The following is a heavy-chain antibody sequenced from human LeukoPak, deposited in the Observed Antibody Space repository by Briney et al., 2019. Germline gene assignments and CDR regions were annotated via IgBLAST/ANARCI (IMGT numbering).Heavy chain of an antibody. V-gene: IGHV1-8*01. CDR1: GYTFTSYD. J-gene: IGHJ4*02. CDR3: ARGAAAGSGLDY. D-gene: IGHD6-13*01. Sequence: VASMKVSCKASGYTFTSYDINWVRQATGQGLEWMGWMNPNSGNTGYAQKFQGRVTMTRNTSISTAYMELSSLRSEDTAVYYCARGAAAGSGLDYWGQGTLVTVSS. CDR2: MNPNSGNT.